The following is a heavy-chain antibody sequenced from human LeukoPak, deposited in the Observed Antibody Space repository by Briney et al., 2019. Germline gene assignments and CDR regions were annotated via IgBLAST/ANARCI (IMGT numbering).Heavy chain of an antibody. V-gene: IGHV4-34*01. D-gene: IGHD2-2*01. J-gene: IGHJ1*01. CDR3: ARGGHCSSTSCPPPH. Sequence: MTSETLSLTCAVYGGSFSGYYWSWLRQPPGKGLEWLGEINHSGSTNYNPSLKSRVTISVDTSKNQFSLKLGSVTAADTAVYYCARGGHCSSTSCPPPHWGQGTLVTVSS. CDR1: GGSFSGYY. CDR2: INHSGST.